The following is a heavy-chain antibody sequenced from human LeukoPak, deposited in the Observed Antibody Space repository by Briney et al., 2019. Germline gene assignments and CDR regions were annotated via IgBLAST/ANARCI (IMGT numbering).Heavy chain of an antibody. CDR2: IWYDGSSQ. D-gene: IGHD3-10*01. Sequence: PGGSLRLSCAASGFIIGTYGMHWVRQAPGKGLDRVAVIWYDGSSQYYADSVKGRFTISRDNSKNTLYLQMNSLRAEDTAVYYCAREFGELYIDYWGQGTLVTVSS. V-gene: IGHV3-33*01. CDR1: GFIIGTYG. CDR3: AREFGELYIDY. J-gene: IGHJ4*02.